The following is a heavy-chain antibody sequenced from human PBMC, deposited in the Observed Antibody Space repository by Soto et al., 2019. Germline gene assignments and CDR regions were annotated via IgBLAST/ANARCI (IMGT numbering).Heavy chain of an antibody. Sequence: SETLSLTCTVSVGSINDFYWSWIRQPPGKGLEWIGYIYYSGSTDYNPSLKGRVTISVDTSKNQFSLKLRSVTAADTAVYYCARVGGVAARTFDYWGQGTLVTVSS. CDR3: ARVGGVAARTFDY. J-gene: IGHJ4*02. CDR2: IYYSGST. V-gene: IGHV4-59*01. CDR1: VGSINDFY. D-gene: IGHD6-6*01.